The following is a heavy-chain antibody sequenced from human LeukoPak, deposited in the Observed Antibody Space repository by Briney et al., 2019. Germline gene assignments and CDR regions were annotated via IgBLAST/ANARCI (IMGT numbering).Heavy chain of an antibody. Sequence: PSQTLSLTCTVSAASISSDNYYWNWIRQPAGRGLEWIGRFYAGDTKYNPSLNNRATVSVDTSKNQFSLTLSSVTAADTATYYCARGVFMTSGRYFYYMDLWGTGTTVTVSS. CDR2: FYAGDT. V-gene: IGHV4-61*02. D-gene: IGHD2-21*01. CDR1: AASISSDNYY. CDR3: ARGVFMTSGRYFYYMDL. J-gene: IGHJ6*03.